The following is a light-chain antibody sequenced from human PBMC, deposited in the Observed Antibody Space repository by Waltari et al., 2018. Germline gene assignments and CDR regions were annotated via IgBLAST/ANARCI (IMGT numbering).Light chain of an antibody. CDR3: ASYTSVSTLVV. Sequence: QSALTQPASVSVSPGPSITISCRGASSAIGGFKFVSWYQQHPDKAPKLMIYEVSKRPSGVSNRFSGTKSDNTASLTISGLQAEDEGDYYCASYTSVSTLVVFGGGTKLTVL. J-gene: IGLJ2*01. CDR1: SSAIGGFKF. V-gene: IGLV2-14*01. CDR2: EVS.